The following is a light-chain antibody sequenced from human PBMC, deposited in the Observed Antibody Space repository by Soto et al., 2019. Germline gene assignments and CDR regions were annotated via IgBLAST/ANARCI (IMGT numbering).Light chain of an antibody. CDR1: QSVLHSSNNKNY. CDR3: QQYYRPWT. CDR2: WAS. J-gene: IGKJ1*01. Sequence: DIVMTQSPDSLAVSLGERATINCKSSQSVLHSSNNKNYLAWYQQKPGQSPKLLIYWASTRESGVPDRFSGSGSWTDFTLTISSLQAEDVAIYYCQQYYRPWTFGQGTKVEIK. V-gene: IGKV4-1*01.